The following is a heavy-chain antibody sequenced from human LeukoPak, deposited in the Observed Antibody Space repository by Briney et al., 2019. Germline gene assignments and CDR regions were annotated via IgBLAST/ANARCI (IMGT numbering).Heavy chain of an antibody. Sequence: SETLSLTCVVSGGSISRYYWSCGRHPPGEGLVWIGYIYSSGSTNYTHSLKSRITTSVDTSKKQFSLELSSVTAADTAVYYWARDWIGYVDYWGQGTVVTVSS. CDR3: ARDWIGYVDY. CDR2: IYSSGST. V-gene: IGHV4-59*01. J-gene: IGHJ4*02. D-gene: IGHD3-10*01. CDR1: GGSISRYY.